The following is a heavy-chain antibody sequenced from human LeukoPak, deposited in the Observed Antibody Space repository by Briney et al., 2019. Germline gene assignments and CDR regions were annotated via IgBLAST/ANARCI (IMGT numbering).Heavy chain of an antibody. CDR2: ISAYNGNT. D-gene: IGHD3-10*01. CDR1: GYTFTSYG. CDR3: ARSRFGELGRLYWFDP. V-gene: IGHV1-18*01. Sequence: ASVKVSRKASGYTFTSYGISWVRQAPGQGLEWMGWISAYNGNTNYAQKLQGRVTMTTDTSTSTAYMELRSLRSDDTAVYYCARSRFGELGRLYWFDPWGQGTLVTVSS. J-gene: IGHJ5*02.